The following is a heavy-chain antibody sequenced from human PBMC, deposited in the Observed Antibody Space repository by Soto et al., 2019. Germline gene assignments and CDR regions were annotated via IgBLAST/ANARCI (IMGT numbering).Heavy chain of an antibody. J-gene: IGHJ6*02. V-gene: IGHV1-69*12. CDR2: IIPIFGTA. CDR1: GCTFSSYA. CDR3: DCMDV. Sequence: QVQLVQSGAEVKKPGSSVKVSCKASGCTFSSYAISWVRQAPGQGLEWMGGIIPIFGTANYAQKFQCRVTITAEEATITAYMELGRRRSEDTAVYYCDCMDVWGQGTTVTVSS.